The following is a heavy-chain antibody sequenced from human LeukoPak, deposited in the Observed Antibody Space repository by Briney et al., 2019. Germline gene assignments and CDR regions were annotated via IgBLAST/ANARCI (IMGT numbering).Heavy chain of an antibody. CDR1: GFTFSSHG. CDR2: ISGSGGST. D-gene: IGHD2-2*01. J-gene: IGHJ4*02. Sequence: GGTLRLSCAASGFTFSSHGMSWVRQAPGKGLEWVSAISGSGGSTYYADSVKGRFTISRDNSKNTLYLQMNSLRAEDTAVYYCAKDRAMTKYYFDYWGQGTLVTVSS. CDR3: AKDRAMTKYYFDY. V-gene: IGHV3-23*01.